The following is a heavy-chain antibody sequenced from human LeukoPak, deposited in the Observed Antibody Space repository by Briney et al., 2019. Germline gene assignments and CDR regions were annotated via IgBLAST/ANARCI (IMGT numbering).Heavy chain of an antibody. Sequence: ASVKVSCKASGYTFASYDINWVRQATGQGLEWMAWMNPHSGNTNYAQKLQGRVTMTTDTSTSTAYMELRSLRSDDTAVYYCARKGDYYYDSWNRGSWFDPWGQGTLVTVSS. J-gene: IGHJ5*02. CDR2: MNPHSGNT. CDR1: GYTFASYD. CDR3: ARKGDYYYDSWNRGSWFDP. V-gene: IGHV1-18*01. D-gene: IGHD3-22*01.